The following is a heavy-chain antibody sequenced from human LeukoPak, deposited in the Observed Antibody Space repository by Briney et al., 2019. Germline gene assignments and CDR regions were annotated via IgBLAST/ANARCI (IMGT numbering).Heavy chain of an antibody. CDR2: IKQDGNEK. CDR1: GFTFRTYW. D-gene: IGHD4/OR15-4a*01. V-gene: IGHV3-7*01. Sequence: GGSLRLSCAASGFTFRTYWMSWVRQAPGKGLEWVANIKQDGNEKYYVDSVKGRFTISRDNAKNSLDLQMNSLRAEDTAVYYCARDTLGEGEDANYAVYYFDYWGRGTPVTASS. CDR3: ARDTLGEGEDANYAVYYFDY. J-gene: IGHJ4*02.